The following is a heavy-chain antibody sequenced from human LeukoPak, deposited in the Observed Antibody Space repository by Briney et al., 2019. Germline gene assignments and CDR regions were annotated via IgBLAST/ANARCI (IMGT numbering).Heavy chain of an antibody. CDR2: ISGSGGST. J-gene: IGHJ6*03. D-gene: IGHD2-2*01. CDR1: GFTFSSYA. Sequence: QAGGSLRLSCAASGFTFSSYAMSWVRQAPGKGLEWVSAISGSGGSTYYADSVKGRVTISRDNSKNALYLQMNSLRAEDTAVYYCAKCTSYYYMEVWGKGTTVTVSS. CDR3: AKCTSYYYMEV. V-gene: IGHV3-23*01.